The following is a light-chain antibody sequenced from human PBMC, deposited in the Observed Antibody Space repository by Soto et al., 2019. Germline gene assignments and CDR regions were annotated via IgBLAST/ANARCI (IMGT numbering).Light chain of an antibody. CDR3: QHDDNRPIT. CDR1: QDLPNY. CDR2: DAT. J-gene: IGKJ5*01. V-gene: IGKV1-33*01. Sequence: DIQMPQSPSSLSASVGERVTITCQASQDLPNYFNWYQQKPGKAPQLLIYDATNLETGAPSRFGGSGSGTGFTSAISTLQPEDMAVYYGQHDDNRPITSGQGTLLEV.